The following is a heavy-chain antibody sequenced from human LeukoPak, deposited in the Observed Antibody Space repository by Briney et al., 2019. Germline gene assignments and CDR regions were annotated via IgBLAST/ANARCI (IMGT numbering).Heavy chain of an antibody. J-gene: IGHJ6*02. Sequence: GGSLRLSCAASGFTFSDYYMSWIRQAPGKGLEWVSYISSSGSTIYYADSVKGRFTISRDNAKNSLYLQMNSLRAEDTAVYYCARDTEPYYYGSGRYYGMDVWGQGTTVTVSS. CDR2: ISSSGSTI. V-gene: IGHV3-11*01. D-gene: IGHD3-10*01. CDR3: ARDTEPYYYGSGRYYGMDV. CDR1: GFTFSDYY.